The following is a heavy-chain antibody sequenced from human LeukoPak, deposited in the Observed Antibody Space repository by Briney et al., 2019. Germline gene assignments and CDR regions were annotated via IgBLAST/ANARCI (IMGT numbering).Heavy chain of an antibody. CDR1: GGSISSSSYY. D-gene: IGHD6-25*01. V-gene: IGHV4-39*01. J-gene: IGHJ4*02. CDR3: ASLSAAEDY. CDR2: IYYSGST. Sequence: SETLSLTCTVSGGSISSSSYYWGWIRQPPGKGLEWIGSIYYSGSTYYNPSLKSRVTISVDTSKNQFSLKLSPVTAADTAVYYCASLSAAEDYWGQGTLVTVSS.